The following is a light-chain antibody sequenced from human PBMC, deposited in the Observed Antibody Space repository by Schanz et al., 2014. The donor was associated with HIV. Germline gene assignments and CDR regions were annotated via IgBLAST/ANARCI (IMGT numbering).Light chain of an antibody. CDR2: AAS. V-gene: IGKV1-9*01. J-gene: IGKJ4*01. CDR1: QGISS. CDR3: QQGDYFPLT. Sequence: IQLTQSPSSLSASVGDRVTITCRASQGISSLAWYQQKPAKPPKVLIYAASTLQSGVPSRFSGSGSGTSFTLTISSLQPEDFGTYYCQQGDYFPLTFGGGTKVEIK.